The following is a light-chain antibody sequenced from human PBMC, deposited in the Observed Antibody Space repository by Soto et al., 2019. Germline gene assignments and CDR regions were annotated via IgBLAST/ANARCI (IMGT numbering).Light chain of an antibody. CDR1: QSVDSRF. V-gene: IGKV3-20*01. CDR2: GAS. Sequence: EIVLTQSPGTLSLSPGERATLSCRASQSVDSRFLAWYQQKPGQAPRLLIYGASTRATGIPDRFSGSGSGTTFTLTISRLEPEYFTVYYCHQYDSSRTFGQGTKVEMK. CDR3: HQYDSSRT. J-gene: IGKJ1*01.